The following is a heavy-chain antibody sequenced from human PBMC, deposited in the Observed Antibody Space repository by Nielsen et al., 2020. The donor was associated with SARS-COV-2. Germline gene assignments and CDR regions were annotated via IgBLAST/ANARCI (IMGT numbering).Heavy chain of an antibody. Sequence: GGSLRLSCAASGFTFSSYGMHWVRQAPGKGLEWVAVIWYDGSNKYYADSVKGRFTISRDNSKNTLYLQMNSLRAEDTAVYYCARDGRAAAGTVGEYYYYYYMDGWGKGTTVTVSS. CDR1: GFTFSSYG. CDR3: ARDGRAAAGTVGEYYYYYYMDG. V-gene: IGHV3-33*01. CDR2: IWYDGSNK. D-gene: IGHD6-13*01. J-gene: IGHJ6*03.